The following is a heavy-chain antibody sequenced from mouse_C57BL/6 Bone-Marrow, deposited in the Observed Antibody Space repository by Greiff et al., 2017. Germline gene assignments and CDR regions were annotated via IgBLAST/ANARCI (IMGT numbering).Heavy chain of an antibody. V-gene: IGHV3-6*01. J-gene: IGHJ1*03. Sequence: EVHLVESGPGLVKPSQSLSLTCSVTGYSITSGYYWNWIRQFPGNKLEWMGYISYDGSNNYNPSLKNRISITRDTSKNQFFLKLNSVTTEDTATYYCASGDLRWYFDVWGTGTTVTVSS. CDR2: ISYDGSN. CDR1: GYSITSGYY. CDR3: ASGDLRWYFDV.